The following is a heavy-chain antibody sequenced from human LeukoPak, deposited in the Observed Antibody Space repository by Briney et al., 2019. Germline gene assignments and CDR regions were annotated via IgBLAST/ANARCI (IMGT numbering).Heavy chain of an antibody. CDR2: ISSSSSYI. J-gene: IGHJ6*04. V-gene: IGHV3-21*01. D-gene: IGHD3-10*01. CDR1: GFSVGSYS. Sequence: GGSLRLSCAASGFSVGSYSRYWGRQAPGKGLEWVSSISSSSSYIYYADSVKGRFTISRDNAKNSLYLQMNSLRAEDTAVYYCARGAYGSGRSGMDVWGKGTTVTVSS. CDR3: ARGAYGSGRSGMDV.